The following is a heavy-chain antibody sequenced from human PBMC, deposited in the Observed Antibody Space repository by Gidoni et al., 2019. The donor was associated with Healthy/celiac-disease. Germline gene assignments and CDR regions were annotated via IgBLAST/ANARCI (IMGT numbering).Heavy chain of an antibody. CDR1: GFSLSTSGMC. J-gene: IGHJ4*02. D-gene: IGHD6-13*01. V-gene: IGHV2-70*15. Sequence: QVTLRESGPALVKPTQTLTPTCTFSGFSLSTSGMCVSWIRQPPGKALEWLARIDWDDDKYYSTSLKTRLTISKDTSKNQVVLTMTNMDPVDTATYYCARISAAAGLFDYWGQGTLVTVSS. CDR2: IDWDDDK. CDR3: ARISAAAGLFDY.